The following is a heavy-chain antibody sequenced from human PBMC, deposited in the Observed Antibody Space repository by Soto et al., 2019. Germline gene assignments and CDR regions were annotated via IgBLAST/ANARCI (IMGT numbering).Heavy chain of an antibody. Sequence: QLQLQESGSGLVKPSQTLSLTCAVSGGSISSGGYSWSWIRQPPGKGLEWIGYIYDSGFTYYNPSLTIRVTISVDRSKNQFSLKLSSVTAADTAVYYCARPHDGDFGYGMDVWGQGTTVTVSS. D-gene: IGHD4-17*01. CDR3: ARPHDGDFGYGMDV. J-gene: IGHJ6*02. V-gene: IGHV4-30-2*01. CDR2: IYDSGFT. CDR1: GGSISSGGYS.